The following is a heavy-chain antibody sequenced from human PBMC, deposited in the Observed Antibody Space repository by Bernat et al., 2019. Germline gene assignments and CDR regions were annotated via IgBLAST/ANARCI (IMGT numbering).Heavy chain of an antibody. CDR3: TRQQGRRGSSWSYYYGMDV. D-gene: IGHD6-13*01. Sequence: EVQLVESGGGLVQPGGSLKLSCAASGFTFSGSGMHWVRQASGKGLEWVGRIRTKANSYATAYAASVKGRFTVSRDDSKSTVYLQMNSLKTEDTAVYYCTRQQGRRGSSWSYYYGMDVWGQGTTVTVSS. CDR2: IRTKANSYAT. J-gene: IGHJ6*02. CDR1: GFTFSGSG. V-gene: IGHV3-73*01.